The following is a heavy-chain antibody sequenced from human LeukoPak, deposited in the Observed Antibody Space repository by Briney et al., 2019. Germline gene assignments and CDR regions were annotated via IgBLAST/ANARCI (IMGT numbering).Heavy chain of an antibody. Sequence: GGSLRLSCAASGFTFSSYSMNWVRQAPGKGPEWVSSISSSSYIYYADSVKGRFTISRDNAKNSLYLQMNSLRAEDTAVYYCAGHPLAPSTTAWGQGTLVTVSS. CDR1: GFTFSSYS. J-gene: IGHJ5*02. CDR3: AGHPLAPSTTA. V-gene: IGHV3-21*01. D-gene: IGHD4-11*01. CDR2: ISSSSYI.